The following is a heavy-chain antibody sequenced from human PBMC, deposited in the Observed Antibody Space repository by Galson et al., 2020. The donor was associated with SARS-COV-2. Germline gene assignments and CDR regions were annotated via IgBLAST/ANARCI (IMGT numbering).Heavy chain of an antibody. V-gene: IGHV1-46*01. CDR1: GYTFTSYY. CDR2: INPSGGST. Sequence: ASVKVSCKASGYTFTSYYMHWVRQAPGQGLEWMGIINPSGGSTSYAQKFQGRVTMTRDTSTSTVYMELSSLRSEDTAVYYCARAPIVDASYYYDSSGPGVGEVDYWGQGTLVTVSS. J-gene: IGHJ4*02. CDR3: ARAPIVDASYYYDSSGPGVGEVDY. D-gene: IGHD3-22*01.